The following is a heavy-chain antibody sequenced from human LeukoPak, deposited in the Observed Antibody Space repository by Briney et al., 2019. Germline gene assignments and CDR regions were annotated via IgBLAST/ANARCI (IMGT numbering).Heavy chain of an antibody. CDR2: INSDGSWT. Sequence: GGSLRLSCAASGNYWMHWVCQAPGKGLVWVSHINSDGSWTGYADSVKGRFTISKDNAKNTVYLQMNNLRAEDTAVYYCVSFYETYWGRGTLVTVSS. CDR3: VSFYETY. J-gene: IGHJ4*02. D-gene: IGHD2-2*01. CDR1: GNYW. V-gene: IGHV3-74*01.